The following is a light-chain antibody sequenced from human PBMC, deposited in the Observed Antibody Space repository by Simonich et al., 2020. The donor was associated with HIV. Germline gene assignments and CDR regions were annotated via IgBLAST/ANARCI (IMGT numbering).Light chain of an antibody. V-gene: IGKV1-33*01. Sequence: DIQMTQSPSSVSASVGDRVTITCRASQDINNYLNWYQQKPGKAPNLLIYGASNLETGVPSRFSGGGSGTDFTFTISSLQPEDIGTYYCQQYDNLPWTFGQGTKVEIK. CDR2: GAS. CDR1: QDINNY. J-gene: IGKJ1*01. CDR3: QQYDNLPWT.